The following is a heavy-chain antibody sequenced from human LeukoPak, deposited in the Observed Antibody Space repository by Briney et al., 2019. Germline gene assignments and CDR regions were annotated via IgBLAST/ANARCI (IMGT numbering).Heavy chain of an antibody. CDR3: ARKGGYEPNWFDP. J-gene: IGHJ5*02. V-gene: IGHV4-30-4*01. Sequence: PSETLSLTCTVSGVSISSGDYYWSWIRQPPGKGLEWIGYIYYSGSTYYNPSLKSRVTISVDTSKNQFSLKLSSVTAADTAVYYCARKGGYEPNWFDPWGQGTLVTVSS. CDR1: GVSISSGDYY. CDR2: IYYSGST. D-gene: IGHD3-3*01.